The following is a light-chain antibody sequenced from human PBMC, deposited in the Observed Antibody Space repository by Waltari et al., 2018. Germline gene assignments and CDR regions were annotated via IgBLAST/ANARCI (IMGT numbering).Light chain of an antibody. J-gene: IGKJ4*01. CDR2: GAS. Sequence: EVVMTQSPAALSVSRGDRVTLACKASQNIDNNLAWYQQKPGQSPRLLIYGASTRATGVPARFSGSGSGTEFTLTISSLQSEDCAVFYCQQYNRWPPLTFGGGTKVEIK. CDR3: QQYNRWPPLT. CDR1: QNIDNN. V-gene: IGKV3-15*01.